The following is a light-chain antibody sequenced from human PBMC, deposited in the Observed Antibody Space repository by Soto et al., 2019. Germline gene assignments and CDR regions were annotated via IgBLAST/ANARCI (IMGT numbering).Light chain of an antibody. V-gene: IGKV3-15*01. Sequence: MTQSPATLSVSPGERATLSCRASQFIGSNLAWYQQKPGEAPRLLMYDASSRATGIPARFSGSGSGTEFALTISSRQSEDFAIYYCQQYNNWPPLTFGGGTKVEIK. J-gene: IGKJ4*01. CDR1: QFIGSN. CDR3: QQYNNWPPLT. CDR2: DAS.